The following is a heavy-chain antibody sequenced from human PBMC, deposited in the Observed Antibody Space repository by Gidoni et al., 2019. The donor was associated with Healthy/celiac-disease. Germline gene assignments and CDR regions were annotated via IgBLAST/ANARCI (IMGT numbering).Heavy chain of an antibody. V-gene: IGHV6-1*01. CDR1: GDSVSSTSAA. D-gene: IGHD3-22*01. Sequence: QVQLQQSGPGLVKPSQTLSLTCAISGDSVSSTSAAWNGIRQSPSRGLEWLGRTYYRSKWYNDYAVSVKSRITINPDTSKNQFSLQLNSVTPEDTAVYYCARGARSGYYPPPYYFDYWGQGTLVTVSS. CDR2: TYYRSKWYN. J-gene: IGHJ4*02. CDR3: ARGARSGYYPPPYYFDY.